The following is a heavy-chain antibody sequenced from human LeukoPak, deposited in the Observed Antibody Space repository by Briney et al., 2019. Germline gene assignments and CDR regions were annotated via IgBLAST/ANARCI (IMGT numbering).Heavy chain of an antibody. CDR1: GFTFSSYA. CDR2: ISGSGGST. Sequence: PGGSLRLSCAASGFTFSSYAMSWVRQAPGKGLEWVSAISGSGGSTYYADSVKGRFTISRDNSKNTLYLQMNSLRAEDTAVYYCAKDPYSRGAMVRGVMIAPFFDYWGQGTLVTVSS. J-gene: IGHJ4*02. V-gene: IGHV3-23*01. D-gene: IGHD3-10*01. CDR3: AKDPYSRGAMVRGVMIAPFFDY.